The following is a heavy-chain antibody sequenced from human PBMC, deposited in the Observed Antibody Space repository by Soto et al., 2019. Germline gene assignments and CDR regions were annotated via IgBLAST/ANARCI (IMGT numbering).Heavy chain of an antibody. J-gene: IGHJ4*02. CDR3: ARAREWELLQAPFDY. V-gene: IGHV1-69*01. CDR1: GGTFSSYA. CDR2: IIPIFGTA. Sequence: QVQLVQSGAEVKKPGSSVKVSCKASGGTFSSYAISWVRQAPGQGLEWMGGIIPIFGTAKYAQKFQGRVTITADESTSTAYMELSSLRSECTAVYYCARAREWELLQAPFDYWGQGTLVTVSS. D-gene: IGHD1-26*01.